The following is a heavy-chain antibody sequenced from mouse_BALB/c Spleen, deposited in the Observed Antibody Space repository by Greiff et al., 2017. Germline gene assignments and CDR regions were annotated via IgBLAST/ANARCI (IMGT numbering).Heavy chain of an antibody. CDR3: ARSVYGNSFDY. D-gene: IGHD2-1*01. J-gene: IGHJ2*01. CDR1: GFTFSSFG. CDR2: ISSGSSTI. V-gene: IGHV5-17*02. Sequence: EVNVVESGGGLVQPGGSRTLSCAASGFTFSSFGMHWVRQAPEKGLEWVAYISSGSSTIYYAATVKGRFTISRDNPKNTLFLQMTSLRSEDTAMYYCARSVYGNSFDYWGQGTTLTVSA.